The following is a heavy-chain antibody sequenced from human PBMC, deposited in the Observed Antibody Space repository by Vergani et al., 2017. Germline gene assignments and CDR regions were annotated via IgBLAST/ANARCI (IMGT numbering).Heavy chain of an antibody. CDR1: GFTFTAHG. J-gene: IGHJ4*02. CDR2: ISSSSSYI. D-gene: IGHD3-16*01. CDR3: AKHFRGWGIDY. V-gene: IGHV3-21*01. Sequence: EVQLLESGGGSAQPGESLRLSCVASGFTFTAHGLNWVRQAPGKGLEWFSSISSSSSYIYYADSVKGRFTISRDNAKNSLYLQMNSLRAEDTAVYYCAKHFRGWGIDYWGQGTQVIVSS.